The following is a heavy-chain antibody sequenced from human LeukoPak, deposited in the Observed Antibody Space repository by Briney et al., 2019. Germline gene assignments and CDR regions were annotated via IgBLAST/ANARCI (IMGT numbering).Heavy chain of an antibody. Sequence: PGGSLRLSCAASGFTFSSYAMHWVRQAPGKGLEWVAVISYDGSNKYYADSVKGRFTISRDNSKNTLYLQMNSLRAEDTAVYYCARSDSDSGWSPIDYWGQGTLVTVSS. V-gene: IGHV3-30*04. CDR2: ISYDGSNK. J-gene: IGHJ4*02. D-gene: IGHD6-19*01. CDR3: ARSDSDSGWSPIDY. CDR1: GFTFSSYA.